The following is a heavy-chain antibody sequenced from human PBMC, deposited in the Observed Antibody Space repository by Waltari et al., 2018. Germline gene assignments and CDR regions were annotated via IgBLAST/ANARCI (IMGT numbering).Heavy chain of an antibody. V-gene: IGHV3-23*04. CDR1: GFTFGSYA. J-gene: IGHJ4*02. Sequence: EVQLVESGGGLVQPGGSLRLSCAASGFTFGSYAMSWVRQAPGKGLEWVSAISGSGGSTYYADSVKGRFTISRDNSKNTLYLQMNSLRAEDTAVYYCAGPNWNYEGGFDYWGQGTLVTVSS. CDR3: AGPNWNYEGGFDY. D-gene: IGHD1-7*01. CDR2: ISGSGGST.